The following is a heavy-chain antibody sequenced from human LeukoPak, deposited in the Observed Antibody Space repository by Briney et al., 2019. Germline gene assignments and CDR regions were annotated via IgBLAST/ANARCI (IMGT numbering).Heavy chain of an antibody. CDR3: ARGSPIAED. V-gene: IGHV3-74*01. J-gene: IGHJ4*02. D-gene: IGHD6-13*01. Sequence: PGGSLRLSCAASGFTLSSYWIHWVRQAPGMGLVWVSRINTDGSSTSYADPVKGRFTISRDNAKNTVYMQMNSLRAEDTAVYYCARGSPIAEDWGQGTLVTVS. CDR1: GFTLSSYW. CDR2: INTDGSST.